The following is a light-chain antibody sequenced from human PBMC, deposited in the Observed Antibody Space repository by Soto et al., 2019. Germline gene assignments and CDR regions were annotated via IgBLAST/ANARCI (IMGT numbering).Light chain of an antibody. CDR3: QQYNSYPYT. CDR2: DAS. Sequence: IQMTQSPSTLSASVGDTVTVTCRASQSISNWLAWYQQKPGKAPKLLIYDASSLDSRVPSRFSGSGSGTEFTLTISSLQPDDFATYYCQQYNSYPYTFGQGTKVDIK. V-gene: IGKV1-5*01. CDR1: QSISNW. J-gene: IGKJ2*01.